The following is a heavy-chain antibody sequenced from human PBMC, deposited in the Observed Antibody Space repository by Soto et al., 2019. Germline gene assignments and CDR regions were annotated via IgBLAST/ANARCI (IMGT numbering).Heavy chain of an antibody. Sequence: SVKVSCKASGGTFRSYAISWVRQAPGQGLEWMGGIIPIFGTANYAQKVQGRVTITADKSTSTAYMELSSLRSEDTAVYYCARDAFLEWLLYYWGQGTLVTVSS. CDR1: GGTFRSYA. CDR2: IIPIFGTA. CDR3: ARDAFLEWLLYY. D-gene: IGHD3-3*02. J-gene: IGHJ4*02. V-gene: IGHV1-69*06.